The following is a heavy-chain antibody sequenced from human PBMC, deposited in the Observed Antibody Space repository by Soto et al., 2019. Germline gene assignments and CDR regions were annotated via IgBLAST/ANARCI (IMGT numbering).Heavy chain of an antibody. CDR3: AKDGSCNGGSCYLSYSDH. CDR2: ISFGGGNT. Sequence: GGSLRLSCVVSGFTFSDYAMTWVRQTPGKGLEWVATISFGGGNTYYADSVEGRFTISRDNSKNTLFLQMHSLSAEDTAVYYCAKDGSCNGGSCYLSYSDHWGQGTPVTVSS. V-gene: IGHV3-23*01. CDR1: GFTFSDYA. D-gene: IGHD2-15*01. J-gene: IGHJ4*02.